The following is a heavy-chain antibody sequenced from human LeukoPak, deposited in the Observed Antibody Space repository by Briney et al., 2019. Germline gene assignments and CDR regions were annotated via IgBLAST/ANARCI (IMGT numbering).Heavy chain of an antibody. V-gene: IGHV3-30*03. CDR1: GFTFSSYG. CDR2: ISYDGSNK. Sequence: GGSLRLSCAASGFTFSSYGMHWVRQAPGKGLEWVAVISYDGSNKYYADSVKGRFTISRDNSKSTLYLQMNSLRAEDTAVYFCARQGNNLDVWGQGTTVTVSS. J-gene: IGHJ6*02. CDR3: ARQGNNLDV. D-gene: IGHD1/OR15-1a*01.